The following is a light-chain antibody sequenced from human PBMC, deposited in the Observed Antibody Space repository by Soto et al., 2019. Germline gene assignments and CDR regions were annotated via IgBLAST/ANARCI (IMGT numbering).Light chain of an antibody. V-gene: IGLV2-23*02. Sequence: QSALTQPASMSGSPGQSITISCTGTSSDVGSYYPVSWFQQHPGKAPKLIIYEVNKRPSGVSDRFSGSKSGNTASLTISGLQAAGEAEYYCCSYAGDTTFFVFGTGTKVTVL. CDR3: CSYAGDTTFFV. J-gene: IGLJ1*01. CDR1: SSDVGSYYP. CDR2: EVN.